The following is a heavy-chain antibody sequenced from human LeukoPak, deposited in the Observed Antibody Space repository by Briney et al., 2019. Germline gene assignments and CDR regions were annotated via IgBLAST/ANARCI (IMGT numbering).Heavy chain of an antibody. CDR2: IYYSGST. D-gene: IGHD3-16*02. J-gene: IGHJ3*02. CDR1: GGSISSYY. CDR3: ARQKVTDYDYVWGSYRPGAFDI. Sequence: SETLSLTCTVSGGSISSYYWSWIRQPPGKGLEWIGYIYYSGSTNYNPSLKSRVTISVDTSKNQFSLKLSSVTAADTAVYYCARQKVTDYDYVWGSYRPGAFDIWGQGTMVTVSS. V-gene: IGHV4-59*08.